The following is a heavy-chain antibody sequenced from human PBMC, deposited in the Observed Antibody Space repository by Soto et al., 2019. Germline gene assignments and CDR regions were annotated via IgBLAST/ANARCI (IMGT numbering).Heavy chain of an antibody. CDR1: GGSMSSYY. CDR2: IYYSGST. J-gene: IGHJ3*01. D-gene: IGHD3-10*01. CDR3: ARVWGGAFDF. Sequence: TSXTLSLACTVSGGSMSSYYWSWIRQPPGKGLEWIGYIYYSGSTKYNPSLKSRVTISVDTSKNRFSLRLSSVTAADTAVYYCARVWGGAFDFWGQGTMVTVSS. V-gene: IGHV4-59*01.